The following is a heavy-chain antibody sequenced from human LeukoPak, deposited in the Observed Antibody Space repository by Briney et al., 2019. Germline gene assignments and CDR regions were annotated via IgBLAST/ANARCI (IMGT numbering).Heavy chain of an antibody. CDR1: GFTFSSYG. CDR2: IWYDGSNK. Sequence: GGSLRLSCAASGFTFSSYGMHWVRQAPGKGLEWVAIIWYDGSNKYYADSVKGRFTISRDNSKGTLYLQMNSLRAEDTAVYYCARSREHGSGSYDSYYFDYWGQGTLVTVSS. V-gene: IGHV3-33*01. D-gene: IGHD3-10*01. J-gene: IGHJ4*02. CDR3: ARSREHGSGSYDSYYFDY.